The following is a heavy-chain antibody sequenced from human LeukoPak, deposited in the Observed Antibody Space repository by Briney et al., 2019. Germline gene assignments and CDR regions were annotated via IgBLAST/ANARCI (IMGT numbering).Heavy chain of an antibody. J-gene: IGHJ6*02. CDR3: ARGYCSSTSCYTTYYYYGMDV. V-gene: IGHV1-2*02. CDR2: INPNSGGT. Sequence: ASVKVSCKASGYTFTGYYMHWVRQAPGQGLEWMGWINPNSGGTNYAQKFQDRVTMTRDTSISTAYMELIRLRSDDTAMYYCARGYCSSTSCYTTYYYYGMDVWGQGTTVTVS. CDR1: GYTFTGYY. D-gene: IGHD2-2*02.